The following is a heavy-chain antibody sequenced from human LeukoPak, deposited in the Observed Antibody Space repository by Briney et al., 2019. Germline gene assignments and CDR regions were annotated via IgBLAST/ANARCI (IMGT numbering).Heavy chain of an antibody. V-gene: IGHV3-30*02. CDR1: GFTFSSYG. CDR2: IRYDRSDK. J-gene: IGHJ2*01. Sequence: GGSLRLSCAASGFTFSSYGMHWVRQPPGKGLEWVAFIRYDRSDKYYADSVKVRFTISRDYAKNSMYLQMNSLRVEDTAVYYCARSRQHYYESSGNYEIFNWYFDLWGRGTLVTVSS. D-gene: IGHD3-22*01. CDR3: ARSRQHYYESSGNYEIFNWYFDL.